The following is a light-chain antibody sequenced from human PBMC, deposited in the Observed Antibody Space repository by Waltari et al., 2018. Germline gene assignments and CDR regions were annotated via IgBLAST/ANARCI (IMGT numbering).Light chain of an antibody. CDR3: SSYAGSNTYV. CDR2: EVS. Sequence: QSALTQPPSAAGSPGQSVTISCTGTGSDVGNYHFVSWYQQHPGKAPKLMIFEVSKRPSGVPDRFSGSKSGNTASLTVSGLQAEDEADYYCSSYAGSNTYVFGTGTKVIVL. V-gene: IGLV2-8*01. J-gene: IGLJ1*01. CDR1: GSDVGNYHF.